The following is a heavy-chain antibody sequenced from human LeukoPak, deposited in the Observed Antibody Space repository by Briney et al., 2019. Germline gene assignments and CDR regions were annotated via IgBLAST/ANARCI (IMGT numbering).Heavy chain of an antibody. CDR3: ARVWELSYDY. CDR2: IYSDGRT. CDR1: GFSVSTDH. Sequence: GGSLRLSCAASGFSVSTDHMSWVRQAPGKGLEWVSIIYSDGRTYSADTVKGRFTISRDNSKNTVDLLVNSLRAEDTAVYYCARVWELSYDYWGLGTLVTVSS. J-gene: IGHJ4*02. D-gene: IGHD3-16*02. V-gene: IGHV3-53*01.